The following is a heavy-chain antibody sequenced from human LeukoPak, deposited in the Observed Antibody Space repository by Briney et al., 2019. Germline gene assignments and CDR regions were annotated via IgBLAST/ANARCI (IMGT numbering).Heavy chain of an antibody. V-gene: IGHV1-18*01. CDR1: GYTFTSYG. CDR3: ARVIESRYCTNGVCPYYFDY. J-gene: IGHJ4*02. D-gene: IGHD2-8*01. Sequence: ASVKVSCKASGYTFTSYGISWVRQAPGQGLEWMGWISGDNVNTNYAQKLQGRVTMTTDTSTNTAYLELRSLRSDDTAVYYCARVIESRYCTNGVCPYYFDYWGQGTLVTVSS. CDR2: ISGDNVNT.